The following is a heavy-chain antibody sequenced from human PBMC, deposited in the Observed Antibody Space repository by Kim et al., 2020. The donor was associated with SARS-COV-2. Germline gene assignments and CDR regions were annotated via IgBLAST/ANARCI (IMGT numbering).Heavy chain of an antibody. Sequence: ASVKVSCKASGYTFTSYDINWVRQATGQGLEWMGLMNPNSGNTGYAQKFQDRVTMTRNTSISTAYMELSSLRSEDTAVCYCARGHLKSIVVVIAPRPYYYYMDVWGKGTTVTVSS. J-gene: IGHJ6*03. CDR1: GYTFTSYD. V-gene: IGHV1-8*01. CDR3: ARGHLKSIVVVIAPRPYYYYMDV. D-gene: IGHD2-21*01. CDR2: MNPNSGNT.